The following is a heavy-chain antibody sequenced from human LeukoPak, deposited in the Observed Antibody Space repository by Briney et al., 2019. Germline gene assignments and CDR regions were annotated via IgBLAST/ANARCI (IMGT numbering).Heavy chain of an antibody. V-gene: IGHV4-34*01. J-gene: IGHJ6*03. CDR2: INHSGST. D-gene: IGHD2-15*01. Sequence: GSLRLSCAVSGFTVSTYYMSWIRQPPGKGLEWIGEINHSGSTNYNPSLKSRVTISVDTSKNQFSLKLSSVTAADTAVYYCARTRAGCSGGSCYSNYYYYMDVWGKGTTVTVSS. CDR1: GFTVSTYY. CDR3: ARTRAGCSGGSCYSNYYYYMDV.